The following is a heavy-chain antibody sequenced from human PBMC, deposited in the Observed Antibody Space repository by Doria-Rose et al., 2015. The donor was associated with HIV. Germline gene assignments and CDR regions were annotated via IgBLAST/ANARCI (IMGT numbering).Heavy chain of an antibody. CDR1: GVSLSSPGMG. CDR3: ARIKSSRWYHKYYFDF. J-gene: IGHJ4*02. CDR2: IFSDDER. V-gene: IGHV2-26*01. Sequence: QVQLVQSGPVLVKPTETLTLTCTVSGVSLSSPGMGVGWIRQPPGKALEWLAKIFSDDERSYKTSLKSRLTISRGTSKSRVVLTMTDMDPVDTATYYCARIKSSRWYHKYYFDFWGQGTLVIVSA. D-gene: IGHD6-13*01.